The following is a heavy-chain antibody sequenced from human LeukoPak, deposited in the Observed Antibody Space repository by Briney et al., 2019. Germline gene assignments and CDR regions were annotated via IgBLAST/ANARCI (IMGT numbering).Heavy chain of an antibody. Sequence: ASLKVSCKASGYTFTGYFMHWVRQAPGQGLEWMGWINPNTGGTNFAQTFQGRATMTRDTSISTAYMELSRLRSDDTAVYYCARALLPGVDYWGQGTLVTVSS. D-gene: IGHD2-15*01. J-gene: IGHJ4*02. V-gene: IGHV1-2*02. CDR3: ARALLPGVDY. CDR1: GYTFTGYF. CDR2: INPNTGGT.